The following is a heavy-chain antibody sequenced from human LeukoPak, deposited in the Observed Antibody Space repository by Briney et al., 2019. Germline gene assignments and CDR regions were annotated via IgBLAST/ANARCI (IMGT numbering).Heavy chain of an antibody. CDR3: AKGVGTSAYSALDF. J-gene: IGHJ4*02. CDR1: GFTFTSYS. V-gene: IGHV3-23*01. CDR2: ISGSGGEI. D-gene: IGHD3-22*01. Sequence: GGSLRLSCAASGFTFTSYSMSWVRQVPGKGLEGGSVISGSGGEIFYGDSVKGRFAISRDDSKNTLHLQMNSLRAEDTAIYSCAKGVGTSAYSALDFWGQGTLVTVSS.